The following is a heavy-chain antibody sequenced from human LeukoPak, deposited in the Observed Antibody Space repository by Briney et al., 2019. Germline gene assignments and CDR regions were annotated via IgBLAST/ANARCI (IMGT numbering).Heavy chain of an antibody. CDR3: ARWGTAVAVDY. D-gene: IGHD6-19*01. CDR1: GGSVSSSNYY. CDR2: INYSGIT. J-gene: IGHJ4*02. V-gene: IGHV4-61*01. Sequence: PSETLSLTCTVSGGSVSSSNYYWSWIRQRPGTGLEWIGYINYSGITDHNPSLKSRVTISVDMSTNQFSLKLNFVTAADTAVYYCARWGTAVAVDYWGQGTLVTVSS.